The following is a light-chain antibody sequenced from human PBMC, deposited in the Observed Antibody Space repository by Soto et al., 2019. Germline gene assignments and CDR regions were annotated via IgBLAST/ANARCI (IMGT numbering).Light chain of an antibody. CDR3: QSYDSSLSGYV. CDR1: SSNIGAGYD. V-gene: IGLV1-40*01. J-gene: IGLJ1*01. Sequence: SVLAQPRSGTRVPGQGVSITSTGSSSNIGAGYDVHWYQQLPGTAPKLLIYGNSNRPSGVPDRFSGSKSGTSASLAITGLQAEDEADYYCQSYDSSLSGYVFGTGTKVTVL. CDR2: GNS.